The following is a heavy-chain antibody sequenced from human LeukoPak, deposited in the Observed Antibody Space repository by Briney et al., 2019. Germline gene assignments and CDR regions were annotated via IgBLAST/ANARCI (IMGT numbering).Heavy chain of an antibody. V-gene: IGHV4-59*01. CDR2: VYYSGST. Sequence: SETLSLTCAVYGGSFSGYYWSWIRQPPGKGLEWIGYVYYSGSTEYNPSLKSRVTMSVDTSRIQFSLKLNSMTAADTAVYYRARGRDFWSGYSFDYWGQGALVTVSS. J-gene: IGHJ4*02. D-gene: IGHD3-3*01. CDR1: GGSFSGYY. CDR3: ARGRDFWSGYSFDY.